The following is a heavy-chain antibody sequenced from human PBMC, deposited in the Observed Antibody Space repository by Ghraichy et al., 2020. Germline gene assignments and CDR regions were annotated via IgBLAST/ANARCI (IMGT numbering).Heavy chain of an antibody. CDR2: IYYSGST. CDR3: ARGRGYSFGQLGEYCFDY. CDR1: GGSISGYY. Sequence: SETLSLTCTVSGGSISGYYWNWIRQPPGKGLEWIGYIYYSGSTNYNPSLTSRVTISVDTSKNHFPLQLSSVTAADTAVYYCARGRGYSFGQLGEYCFDYCGQGTLVTAS. J-gene: IGHJ4*02. D-gene: IGHD5-18*01. V-gene: IGHV4-59*01.